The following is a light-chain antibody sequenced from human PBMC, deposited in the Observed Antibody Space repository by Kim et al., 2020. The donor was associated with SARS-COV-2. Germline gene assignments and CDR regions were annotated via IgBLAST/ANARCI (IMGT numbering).Light chain of an antibody. V-gene: IGKV3-15*01. CDR2: AVS. CDR1: QSVSSN. Sequence: VSPGERATLSCRASQSVSSNLAWYQQKPGQAPRLLIYAVSTRATALPARFSGSGSGTDFILTISSLQSEDFAVYYCLQYSNWPLTFGGGTKVDIK. CDR3: LQYSNWPLT. J-gene: IGKJ4*01.